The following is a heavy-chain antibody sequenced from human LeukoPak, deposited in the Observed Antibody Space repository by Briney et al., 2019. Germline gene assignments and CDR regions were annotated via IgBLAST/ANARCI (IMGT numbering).Heavy chain of an antibody. J-gene: IGHJ6*02. CDR3: LRDKAGSFYGSGGYHFNYNGMDV. Sequence: SETLSLTCTVSNYSINNGYYWGWIRQPPGRGLEWIGSIYHSGFTYSNPSLTSRPTMSIDASKNEFSLRLTSVTAADTAIYYCLRDKAGSFYGSGGYHFNYNGMDVWGQGTAVTVSS. CDR2: IYHSGFT. CDR1: NYSINNGYY. D-gene: IGHD3-10*01. V-gene: IGHV4-38-2*02.